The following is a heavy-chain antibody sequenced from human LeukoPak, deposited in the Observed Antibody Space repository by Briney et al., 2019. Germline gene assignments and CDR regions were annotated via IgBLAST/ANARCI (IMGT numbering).Heavy chain of an antibody. Sequence: SETLSLTCAVYGVSSSGYYWRCIRQPPGKGLEWIGEINHSGSTNYNPPLKSLVTISVDTSQNKFSLKMSSVTAAGTGVYYCALERRQEYGNYLGNWFDGWREETQVTVCS. V-gene: IGHV4-34*01. J-gene: IGHJ5*02. CDR3: ALERRQEYGNYLGNWFDG. D-gene: IGHD4-11*01. CDR1: GVSSSGYY. CDR2: INHSGST.